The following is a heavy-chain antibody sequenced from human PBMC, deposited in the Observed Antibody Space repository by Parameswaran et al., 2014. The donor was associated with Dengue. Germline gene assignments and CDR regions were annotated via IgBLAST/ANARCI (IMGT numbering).Heavy chain of an antibody. Sequence: RWIRQPPGKGLEWVVNIKQDGSEKNYVDSVKGRFTISRDNAKNSLYLQMNSLRVEDTAVYYCARGSGYCSMDVWGQGTTVTVSS. CDR3: ARGSGYCSMDV. D-gene: IGHD3-10*01. CDR2: IKQDGSEK. V-gene: IGHV3-7*01. J-gene: IGHJ6*02.